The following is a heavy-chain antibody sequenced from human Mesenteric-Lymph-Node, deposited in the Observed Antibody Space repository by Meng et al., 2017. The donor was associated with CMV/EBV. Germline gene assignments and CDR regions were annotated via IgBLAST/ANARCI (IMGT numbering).Heavy chain of an antibody. CDR1: SYA. CDR3: ARDRVGDCSSTSCYTGPFDY. J-gene: IGHJ4*02. V-gene: IGHV1-69*05. D-gene: IGHD2-2*02. Sequence: SYAISWVRQAPGQGLEWMGGIIPMFGTANYAQKFQGRVTITTDESTSTAYMELSSLRSEDTAVYYCARDRVGDCSSTSCYTGPFDYWGQGTLVTVSS. CDR2: IIPMFGTA.